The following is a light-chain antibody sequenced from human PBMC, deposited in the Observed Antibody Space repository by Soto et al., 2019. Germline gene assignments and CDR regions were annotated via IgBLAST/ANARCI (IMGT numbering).Light chain of an antibody. CDR1: NSDVGAYNY. CDR3: SSYTSSSTLFV. CDR2: DVS. V-gene: IGLV2-14*03. J-gene: IGLJ1*01. Sequence: QSVLTQPASVSGSPGQSITISCTGTNSDVGAYNYVSWYQQHPGKAPKLIIYDVSSRPSGISNRFSGSKSGNTASLTISGLQAEDEADYYCSSYTSSSTLFVFGTGTKVTVL.